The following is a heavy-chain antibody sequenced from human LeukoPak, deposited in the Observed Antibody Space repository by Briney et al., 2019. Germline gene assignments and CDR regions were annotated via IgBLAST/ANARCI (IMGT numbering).Heavy chain of an antibody. Sequence: ASVKVSCKASGYTFTSYGISWVRQAPGQGLEWMGWISAYNGNTNYAQKLQGRVTMTTDTSASTAYMELRSLRSDDTAVYYCARVRDWLPFQDFDYWGQGTLVTVSS. CDR2: ISAYNGNT. V-gene: IGHV1-18*01. J-gene: IGHJ4*02. D-gene: IGHD3-9*01. CDR1: GYTFTSYG. CDR3: ARVRDWLPFQDFDY.